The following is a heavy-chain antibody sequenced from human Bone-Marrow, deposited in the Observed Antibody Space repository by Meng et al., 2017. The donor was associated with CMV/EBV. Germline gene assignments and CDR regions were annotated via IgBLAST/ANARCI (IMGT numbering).Heavy chain of an antibody. D-gene: IGHD5-24*01. Sequence: GGSLRRSCAASGFTFSDYYMSWIRQAPGKGLEWVSYISSSGSTIYYADSVKGRFTISRDNAKNSLYLQMNSLRAEDTAVYYCARDEGATITTFAYWGQGTLVTVSS. V-gene: IGHV3-11*04. CDR2: ISSSGSTI. CDR3: ARDEGATITTFAY. J-gene: IGHJ4*02. CDR1: GFTFSDYY.